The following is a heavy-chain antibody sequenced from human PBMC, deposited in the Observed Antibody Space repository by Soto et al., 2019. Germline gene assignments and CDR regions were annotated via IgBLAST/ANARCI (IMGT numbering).Heavy chain of an antibody. Sequence: EVQLLESGGGLVQPGGSLRLSCAASGLTFSSFAMSWLRQAPGKGLEWVSAIDTSGGGTYYADSVKGRFTISRDNSKNTLYLQMNSLRAEDTAVYYAVKSSRTLGDSWGQGTLVTVSS. J-gene: IGHJ4*02. CDR2: IDTSGGGT. CDR3: VKSSRTLGDS. CDR1: GLTFSSFA. D-gene: IGHD6-13*01. V-gene: IGHV3-23*01.